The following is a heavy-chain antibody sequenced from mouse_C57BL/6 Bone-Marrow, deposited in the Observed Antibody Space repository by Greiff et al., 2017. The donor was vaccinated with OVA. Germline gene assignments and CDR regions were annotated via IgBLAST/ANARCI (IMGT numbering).Heavy chain of an antibody. D-gene: IGHD4-1*01. J-gene: IGHJ4*01. Sequence: EVQLQESGAELVRPGSSVKMSCKTSGYTFTSYGIHWVKQRPGQGLEWIGYIYTGNGYTEYNEKFKGKATLTSDTSSSTAYMQLSSLTSEDAAISVCASDDTGRGDYSDQGPSVTVSS. CDR2: IYTGNGYT. CDR3: ASDDTGRGDY. V-gene: IGHV1-58*01. CDR1: GYTFTSYG.